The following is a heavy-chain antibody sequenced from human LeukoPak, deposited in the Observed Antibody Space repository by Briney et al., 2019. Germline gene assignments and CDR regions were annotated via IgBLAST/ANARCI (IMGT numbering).Heavy chain of an antibody. CDR2: ISSSSYI. V-gene: IGHV3-21*01. CDR3: ARNYYDSSGYSDY. J-gene: IGHJ4*02. Sequence: GGSLRLSCAASGFTFSSYSMNWVRQAPGKGLEWVSSISSSSYIYYADSVKGRFTISRDNSKNSLYLQMNSLRAEDTAVYYCARNYYDSSGYSDYWCQGTLVTVSS. D-gene: IGHD3-22*01. CDR1: GFTFSSYS.